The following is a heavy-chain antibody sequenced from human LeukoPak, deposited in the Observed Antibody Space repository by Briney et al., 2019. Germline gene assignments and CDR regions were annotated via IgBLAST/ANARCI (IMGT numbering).Heavy chain of an antibody. D-gene: IGHD1-26*01. CDR2: IYHSGRT. CDR1: GYSISSGYY. Sequence: SETLSLTCTVSGYSISSGYYWGWIRPPPGKGLEWIGSIYHSGRTFYNPSLKSRVTISVDTSKNQFSLKLSSVAAADTAVYYCARSGFGATNIYSYFDYWGQGTLVTVSS. CDR3: ARSGFGATNIYSYFDY. V-gene: IGHV4-38-2*02. J-gene: IGHJ4*02.